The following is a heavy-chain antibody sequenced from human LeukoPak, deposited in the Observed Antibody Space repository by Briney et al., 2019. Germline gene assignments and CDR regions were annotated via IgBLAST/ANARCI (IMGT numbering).Heavy chain of an antibody. J-gene: IGHJ4*02. CDR2: ISASGTGT. D-gene: IGHD1-26*01. V-gene: IGHV3-23*01. CDR3: VTGGGRYYEADH. CDR1: GFRFSAYS. Sequence: KPGGSLTLSCAASGFRFSAYSMSWVRQAPGKGLEWVSGISASGTGTYYADSVTGRFTISRDNSRNTLYLHLNSLRGDDTALYFCVTGGGRYYEADHWGQGNLVTVSS.